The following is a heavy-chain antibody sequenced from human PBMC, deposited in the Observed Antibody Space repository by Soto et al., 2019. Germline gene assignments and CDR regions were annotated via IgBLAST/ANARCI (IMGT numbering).Heavy chain of an antibody. Sequence: GGSLRLSCVASGFTFSSYEMMWVRQAPGKGLEWVSFIHTSGGTIYYADSVKGRFSISRDNAQNSLYLQMNSLRADDTAVYYCATSLSGYYYNYWGQGTLVTVSS. V-gene: IGHV3-48*03. D-gene: IGHD3-22*01. CDR1: GFTFSSYE. J-gene: IGHJ4*02. CDR2: IHTSGGTI. CDR3: ATSLSGYYYNY.